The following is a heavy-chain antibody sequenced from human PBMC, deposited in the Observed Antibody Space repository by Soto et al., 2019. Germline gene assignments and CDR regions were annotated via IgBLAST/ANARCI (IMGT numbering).Heavy chain of an antibody. V-gene: IGHV3-53*01. CDR3: ARGLDSSVPTTSPPFDY. CDR2: IYSGGST. J-gene: IGHJ4*02. CDR1: GFTVSSNY. D-gene: IGHD3-22*01. Sequence: EVQLVESGGGLIQPGGSLRLSCAASGFTVSSNYMSWVRQAPGKGLEWVSVIYSGGSTYYADSVKGRFTISRDNSKNTLYLQMNSLRAEDTAVYYCARGLDSSVPTTSPPFDYWGQGTLVTVSS.